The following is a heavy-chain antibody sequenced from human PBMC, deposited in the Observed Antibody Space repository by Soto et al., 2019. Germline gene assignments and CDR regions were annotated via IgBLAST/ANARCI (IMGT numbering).Heavy chain of an antibody. D-gene: IGHD6-19*01. V-gene: IGHV3-30*18. CDR1: GFTFSSYG. Sequence: QVQLVESGGGVVQPGRSLRLSCAASGFTFSSYGMHWVRQAPGKGLAWAAVISYDGSNKYYADSVKGRFTISRDNSKNTLNLQMNSLRAEDTAVYYCAKSALGDIAVAGTDYSGQGTLVTVSS. CDR3: AKSALGDIAVAGTDY. CDR2: ISYDGSNK. J-gene: IGHJ4*02.